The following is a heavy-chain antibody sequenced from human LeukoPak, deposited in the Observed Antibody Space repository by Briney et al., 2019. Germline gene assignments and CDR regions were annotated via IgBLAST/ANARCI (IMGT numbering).Heavy chain of an antibody. D-gene: IGHD1-26*01. CDR3: AKDAISVLHSLDL. Sequence: GGSLRLSCAASGFTFNTYGMSWVRQGPGKGLEWVSGISANSRSINYGDSVKGRFSISRDNAKQSLFLEMNSLRLEDTALYYCAKDAISVLHSLDLWGQGTMVIVS. CDR2: ISANSRSI. CDR1: GFTFNTYG. V-gene: IGHV3-9*01. J-gene: IGHJ3*01.